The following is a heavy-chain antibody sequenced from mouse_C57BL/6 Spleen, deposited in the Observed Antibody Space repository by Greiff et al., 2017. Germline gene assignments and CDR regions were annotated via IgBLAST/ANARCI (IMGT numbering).Heavy chain of an antibody. V-gene: IGHV1-18*01. CDR1: GYTFTDYN. CDR3: ARGGGGRRFAY. Sequence: EVKLQESGPELVKPGASVKIPCKASGYTFTDYNMDWVKQSHGKSLEWIGDINPNNGGTIYNQKFKGKAKLTVDKSSSTAYMELRSLTAEETAVYYCARGGGGRRFAYWGQGTLVTVSA. D-gene: IGHD3-3*01. J-gene: IGHJ3*01. CDR2: INPNNGGT.